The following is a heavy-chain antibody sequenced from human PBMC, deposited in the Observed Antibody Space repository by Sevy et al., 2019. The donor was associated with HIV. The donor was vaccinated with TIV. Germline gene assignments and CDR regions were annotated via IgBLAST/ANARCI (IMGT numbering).Heavy chain of an antibody. CDR1: GGSISSSY. J-gene: IGHJ4*02. CDR2: IYYSGST. CDR3: ATGADYGDYVK. D-gene: IGHD4-17*01. V-gene: IGHV4-59*01. Sequence: SETLSLTCTVSGGSISSSYWSWIRQPPGKGLEWIGYIYYSGSTKYNPSLNSRVTISVDTSKNQLSLNLSSVTAADTAVYYCATGADYGDYVKWGRGTLVTVSS.